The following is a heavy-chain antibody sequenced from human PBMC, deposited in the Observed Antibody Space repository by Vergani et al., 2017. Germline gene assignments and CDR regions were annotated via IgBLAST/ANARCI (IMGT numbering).Heavy chain of an antibody. J-gene: IGHJ5*02. CDR3: ASDTHSGQRADR. CDR2: IHYSENT. Sequence: QVQLQESGPGLVKSSETLSLTCSVSFDSIRNRYCNWIRQPPGKGLEWIGSIHYSENTNYNPSLKTRVTISVDTSKNQFSLTLTSVTAADTAVYYCASDTHSGQRADRLGQGILVTVTS. CDR1: FDSIRNRY. V-gene: IGHV4-59*11. D-gene: IGHD6-19*01.